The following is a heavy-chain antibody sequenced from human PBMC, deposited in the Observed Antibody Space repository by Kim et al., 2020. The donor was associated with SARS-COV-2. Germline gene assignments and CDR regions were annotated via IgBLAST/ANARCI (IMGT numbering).Heavy chain of an antibody. CDR3: AGENPGCMDV. D-gene: IGHD6-19*01. CDR1: GFTVSSNH. V-gene: IGHV3-66*01. J-gene: IGHJ6*03. Sequence: GGSLRLSCAASGFTVSSNHMSWVRQAPGKGLEWVSVIYSGGSTYNADSVKGSFTISRATSTNKLYLQMNSMRAEDTAVYYCAGENPGCMDVWGTGTTVTVSS. CDR2: IYSGGST.